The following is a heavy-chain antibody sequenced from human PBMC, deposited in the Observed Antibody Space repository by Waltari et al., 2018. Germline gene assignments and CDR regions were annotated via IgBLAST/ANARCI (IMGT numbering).Heavy chain of an antibody. CDR1: GGSFSVYY. J-gene: IGHJ6*02. CDR3: AGVAPIVPYYGLNV. Sequence: QVQLQQWGAGLLRPSETLSLTCAVYGGSFSVYYWSWIRQPPGKGLEWIGEVNYYGRTNYNPSLKSRVTISVDRSKKQCSLKVTSVTAADTALYFCAGVAPIVPYYGLNVWGQGTTVAVSS. V-gene: IGHV4-34*01. CDR2: VNYYGRT. D-gene: IGHD6-6*01.